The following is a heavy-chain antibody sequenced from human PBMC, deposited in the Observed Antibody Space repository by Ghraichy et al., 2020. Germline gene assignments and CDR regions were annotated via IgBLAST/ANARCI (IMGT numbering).Heavy chain of an antibody. CDR3: AREGAYCSGGSCYYFDY. CDR2: ISYDGSNK. D-gene: IGHD2-15*01. CDR1: GFTFSRYA. V-gene: IGHV3-30-3*01. Sequence: GGSLRLSCAASGFTFSRYAMHWVRQAPGKGLEWVAVISYDGSNKYYADSVKGRFTISRDNSKNTLYLQMNSLRAEDTAVYYCAREGAYCSGGSCYYFDYWGQGTLVTVSS. J-gene: IGHJ4*02.